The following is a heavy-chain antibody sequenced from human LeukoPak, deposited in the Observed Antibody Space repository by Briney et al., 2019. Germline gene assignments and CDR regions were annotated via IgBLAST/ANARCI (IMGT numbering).Heavy chain of an antibody. CDR3: ARGTDSGGILTGYYPHYYYYYYMDV. V-gene: IGHV4-30-4*07. CDR2: IYYSGST. CDR1: GGSISSGGYS. J-gene: IGHJ6*03. Sequence: PSETLSLTCAVSGGSISSGGYSWSWIRQPPGKGLEWIGYIYYSGSTYYNPSLKSRVTISVDTSKNQFSLKLSSVTAADTAVYYCARGTDSGGILTGYYPHYYYYYYMDVWGKGTTVTVSS. D-gene: IGHD3-9*01.